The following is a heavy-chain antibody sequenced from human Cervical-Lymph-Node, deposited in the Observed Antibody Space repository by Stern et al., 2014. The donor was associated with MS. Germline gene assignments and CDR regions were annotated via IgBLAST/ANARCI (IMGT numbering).Heavy chain of an antibody. J-gene: IGHJ4*02. CDR3: ARGRGGNDRYYFDY. CDR1: GFTFRSYS. Sequence: EVQLVESGGGLVKPGGSLRLSCAASGFTFRSYSMNWVRQAPGKGLEWVASISSGGSYIYYADSLKGRLHVARDNANNSLYLQMNSLRAEDTAVYYCARGRGGNDRYYFDYWGQGTLVTVSS. CDR2: ISSGGSYI. V-gene: IGHV3-21*01. D-gene: IGHD4-23*01.